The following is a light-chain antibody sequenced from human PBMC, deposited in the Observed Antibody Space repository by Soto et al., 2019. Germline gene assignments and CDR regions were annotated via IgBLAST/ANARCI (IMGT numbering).Light chain of an antibody. CDR3: QQYNSYSPWT. J-gene: IGKJ1*01. CDR1: ETISSW. V-gene: IGKV1-5*01. CDR2: DAS. Sequence: DIQMTQSPSTLSASVGDRVTITCRASETISSWLAWYQQKPGKDPKLLIYDASSLESGVPSRSSGSGSGTEFTLTISSLQPDDFATYYCQQYNSYSPWTFGQGTKVDIK.